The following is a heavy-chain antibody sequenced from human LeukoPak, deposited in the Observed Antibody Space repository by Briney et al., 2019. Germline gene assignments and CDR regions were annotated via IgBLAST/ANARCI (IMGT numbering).Heavy chain of an antibody. J-gene: IGHJ5*02. CDR2: ITSGSGYI. V-gene: IGHV3-21*01. CDR1: GFTFRTYT. CDR3: ARDSATVVIRSNWFDP. D-gene: IGHD4-23*01. Sequence: TGGSLRLSCAASGFTFRTYTMNWVRQAPGKGLEWVSSITSGSGYIYYADSVKGRFTVSRDNAKNSLYLQMNSLRAEDTAVYYCARDSATVVIRSNWFDPWGQGTLVTVSS.